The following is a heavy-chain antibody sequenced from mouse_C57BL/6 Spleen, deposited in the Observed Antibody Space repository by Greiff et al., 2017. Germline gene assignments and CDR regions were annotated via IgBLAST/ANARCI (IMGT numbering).Heavy chain of an antibody. CDR2: IDPSDSYT. J-gene: IGHJ4*01. CDR3: ARSSLYAMDY. V-gene: IGHV1-69*01. Sequence: VQLQQPGAELVMPGASVKLSCKASGYTFTSYWMHWVKQRPGQGLEWIGEIDPSDSYTNYNQKFKGKSTLTVDKSSSTAYMQLSSLTSEDSAVYYCARSSLYAMDYWGQGTSVPVSS. CDR1: GYTFTSYW. D-gene: IGHD6-2*01.